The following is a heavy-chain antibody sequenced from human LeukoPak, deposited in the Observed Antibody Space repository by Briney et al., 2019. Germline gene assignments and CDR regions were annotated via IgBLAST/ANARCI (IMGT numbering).Heavy chain of an antibody. CDR2: ISGSGDSI. J-gene: IGHJ4*02. Sequence: PGGSLRLSCAASGFTFTSYAMGWVRQAPGKGLEWVSAISGSGDSIYYADSVKGRFTISRDNAKNTLYLQMNSLRAEDTAVYYCAKVYDSSGYYFPYWGQGTLVTVSS. V-gene: IGHV3-23*01. CDR1: GFTFTSYA. D-gene: IGHD3-22*01. CDR3: AKVYDSSGYYFPY.